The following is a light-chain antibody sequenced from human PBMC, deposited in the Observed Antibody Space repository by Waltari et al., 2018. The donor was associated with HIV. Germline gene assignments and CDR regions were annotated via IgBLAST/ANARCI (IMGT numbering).Light chain of an antibody. CDR1: SSNLGAGYD. V-gene: IGLV1-40*01. CDR3: QSYDSTLSGPRV. CDR2: ENN. J-gene: IGLJ1*01. Sequence: QSVLTQPPSVSGAPGQGVTISCTGSSSNLGAGYDVHWYRHLPGTAPKLLIHENNKRPSGVPDRFSGSRSGTSASLAISGLQADDGADYYCQSYDSTLSGPRVFGTGTKVTVL.